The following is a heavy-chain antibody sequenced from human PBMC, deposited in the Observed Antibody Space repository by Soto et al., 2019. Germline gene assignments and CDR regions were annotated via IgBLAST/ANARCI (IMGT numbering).Heavy chain of an antibody. D-gene: IGHD6-13*01. Sequence: GGSLRLSCAASGFTFSSYCMHWVRQAPGKGLEWVAVIWYDGSNKYYADSVKGRFTISRDNSKNTLYLQMNSLGAEDTAVYFCAKEAAPANFDLWGCGTLVTVSS. CDR2: IWYDGSNK. CDR1: GFTFSSYC. CDR3: AKEAAPANFDL. J-gene: IGHJ2*01. V-gene: IGHV3-30*02.